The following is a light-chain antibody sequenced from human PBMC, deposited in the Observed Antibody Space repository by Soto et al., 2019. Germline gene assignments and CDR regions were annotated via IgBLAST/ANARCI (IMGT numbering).Light chain of an antibody. J-gene: IGKJ1*01. CDR3: QKYGGSPRT. Sequence: EIVLTQSPGTLSLSPGERATLSCRASQSVSSSSLAWYQQKRGQAPRLLIHDASSRATGIPDRFSGSGSGTDFTLTISRMEPDDFAVYYCQKYGGSPRTFGQGTKVDIK. CDR1: QSVSSSS. CDR2: DAS. V-gene: IGKV3-20*01.